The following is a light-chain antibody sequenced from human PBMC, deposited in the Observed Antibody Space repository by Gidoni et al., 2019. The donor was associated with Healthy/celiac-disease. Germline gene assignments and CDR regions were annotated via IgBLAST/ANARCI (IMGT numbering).Light chain of an antibody. V-gene: IGKV3-11*01. CDR3: QQRSNWPIT. CDR2: DAS. CDR1: QSVSSY. Sequence: EIVLTQSPATLSLSPGERATLSCRASQSVSSYLAWYQQKPGQAPRLLIYDASNRATGIPARFSGSGSGTDFTLTISSLEPEEFAVYYSQQRSNWPITFGQGTRLEIK. J-gene: IGKJ5*01.